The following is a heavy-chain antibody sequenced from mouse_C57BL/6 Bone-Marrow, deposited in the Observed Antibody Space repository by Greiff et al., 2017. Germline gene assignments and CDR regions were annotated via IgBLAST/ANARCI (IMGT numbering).Heavy chain of an antibody. J-gene: IGHJ2*01. CDR2: IYPRSGNT. CDR3: ARRYYGSSYGPY. CDR1: GYTFTSYG. D-gene: IGHD1-1*01. Sequence: VKLVESGAELARPGASVKLSCKASGYTFTSYGISWVKQRTGQGLEWIGEIYPRSGNTYYNEKFKGKATLTADKSSSTAYMELRSLTSEDSAVYFCARRYYGSSYGPYWGQGTTLTVSS. V-gene: IGHV1-81*01.